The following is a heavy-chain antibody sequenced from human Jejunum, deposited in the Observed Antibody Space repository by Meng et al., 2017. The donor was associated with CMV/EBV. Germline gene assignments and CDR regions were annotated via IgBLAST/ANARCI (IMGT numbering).Heavy chain of an antibody. J-gene: IGHJ5*02. D-gene: IGHD1-14*01. CDR2: IYYAGST. CDR1: GGPIIGSS. Sequence: GGPIIGSSWSWLRQSPGKGLEWIGYIYYAGSTDYNPSLKSRVTISVDTSKNQFSLKLSSVTAADTAVYYCARDVLLGTHNWFDPWGRGTLVTVSS. CDR3: ARDVLLGTHNWFDP. V-gene: IGHV4-59*01.